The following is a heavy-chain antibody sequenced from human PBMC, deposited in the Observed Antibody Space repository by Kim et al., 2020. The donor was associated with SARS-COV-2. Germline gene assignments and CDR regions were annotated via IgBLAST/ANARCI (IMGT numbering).Heavy chain of an antibody. V-gene: IGHV1-8*01. Sequence: ASVKVSCKASGYTFTSYDINWVRQATGQGLEWMGWMNPNSGNTGYAQKFQGRVTMTRNTSISTAYMELSSLRSEDTAVYYCARGSRVSYYFDYWGQGTLVTVSS. CDR2: MNPNSGNT. CDR3: ARGSRVSYYFDY. CDR1: GYTFTSYD. D-gene: IGHD2-8*01. J-gene: IGHJ4*02.